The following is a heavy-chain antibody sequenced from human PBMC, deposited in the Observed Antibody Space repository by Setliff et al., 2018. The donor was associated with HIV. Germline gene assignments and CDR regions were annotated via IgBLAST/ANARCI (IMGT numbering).Heavy chain of an antibody. CDR1: GYSFTGYW. CDR2: INTDTGSP. Sequence: ASVKVSCKASGYSFTGYWMHWVRQAPGQGLEWMGWINTDTGSPTYAQGVTGHFVFSLDTSVSTAYLQISSLQAEDTAVYYCARSVGCDLLTNYYRNWFDPWGQGTLVTVSS. D-gene: IGHD3-9*01. CDR3: ARSVGCDLLTNYYRNWFDP. V-gene: IGHV7-4-1*02. J-gene: IGHJ5*02.